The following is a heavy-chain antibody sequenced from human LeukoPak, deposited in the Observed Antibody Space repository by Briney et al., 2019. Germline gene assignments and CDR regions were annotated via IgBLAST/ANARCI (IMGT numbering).Heavy chain of an antibody. Sequence: PGGSLRLSCAASGFTFSSYEMNWVRQAPGKGLEWVSYISSSGSTIYYADSVKGRFTISRDNAKNSLYLQMNSLRAEDTAVYYCARAWLDHGTYYYYYYMDVWGKGTTVTVSS. V-gene: IGHV3-48*03. CDR3: ARAWLDHGTYYYYYYMDV. CDR1: GFTFSSYE. CDR2: ISSSGSTI. D-gene: IGHD6-19*01. J-gene: IGHJ6*03.